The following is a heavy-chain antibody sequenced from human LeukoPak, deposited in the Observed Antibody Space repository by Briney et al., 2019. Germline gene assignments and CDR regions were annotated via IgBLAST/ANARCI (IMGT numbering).Heavy chain of an antibody. V-gene: IGHV3-23*01. CDR3: AKRRFLESTPYYFDY. CDR1: GFTFSSYT. CDR2: ISGGGDYT. D-gene: IGHD3-3*01. Sequence: PGGSLRLSCAASGFTFSSYTLSWVRQAPGRGLEWVSTISGGGDYTSYADSVKGRFTISRDNSKNTLYLQMNGLRVKDSALYYCAKRRFLESTPYYFDYWGQGTLVTVSS. J-gene: IGHJ4*02.